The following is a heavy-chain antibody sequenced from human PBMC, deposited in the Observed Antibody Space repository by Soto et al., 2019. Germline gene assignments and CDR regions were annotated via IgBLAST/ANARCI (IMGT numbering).Heavy chain of an antibody. J-gene: IGHJ4*02. CDR1: GGTFSSYA. CDR3: ARVGDGAPGY. V-gene: IGHV1-69*13. CDR2: IIPIFGTA. Sequence: ASVKVSCKASGGTFSSYAISWVRQAPGQGLEWMGGIIPIFGTANYAQQFQGRVTITADESTSTAYMELSSLRSEDTAVYYCARVGDGAPGYWGQGTLVTVSS. D-gene: IGHD3-16*01.